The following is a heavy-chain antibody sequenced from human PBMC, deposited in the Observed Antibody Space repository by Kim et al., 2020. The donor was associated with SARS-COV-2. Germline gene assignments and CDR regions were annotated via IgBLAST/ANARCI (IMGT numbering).Heavy chain of an antibody. J-gene: IGHJ4*02. D-gene: IGHD3-3*01. V-gene: IGHV4-31*02. Sequence: PYLERRVNISVDTSKNQFALKLSSVTAADTAVYYCARATTTIFGVVSEFDYWGQGTLVTVSS. CDR3: ARATTTIFGVVSEFDY.